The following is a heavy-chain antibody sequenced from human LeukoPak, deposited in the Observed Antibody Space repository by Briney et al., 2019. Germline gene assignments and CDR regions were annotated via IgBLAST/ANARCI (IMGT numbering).Heavy chain of an antibody. Sequence: PSETLSLTCTVSGGSISSSSYYWGWIRQPPGKGLEWIGSIYYSGSTYYHPSLKSRVTISVDTPKNQFSLKLSSVTAADTAVYYCATGSSWYGNWFDPWGQGTLVTVSS. CDR1: GGSISSSSYY. V-gene: IGHV4-39*07. CDR2: IYYSGST. D-gene: IGHD6-13*01. J-gene: IGHJ5*02. CDR3: ATGSSWYGNWFDP.